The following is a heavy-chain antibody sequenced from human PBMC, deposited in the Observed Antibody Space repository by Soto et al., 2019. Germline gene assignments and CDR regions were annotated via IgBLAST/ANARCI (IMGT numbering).Heavy chain of an antibody. CDR1: GFTFSSYA. CDR2: ISGSGGST. CDR3: AKATVTTNSPYYYYYGMDV. D-gene: IGHD4-17*01. Sequence: GGSLRLSCAASGFTFSSYAMSWVRQAPGKGLEWVSAISGSGGSTYYADSVKGRFTISRDNSKNRLYLQMNSLRAEDTAVYYCAKATVTTNSPYYYYYGMDVWGQGTTVTVSS. J-gene: IGHJ6*02. V-gene: IGHV3-23*01.